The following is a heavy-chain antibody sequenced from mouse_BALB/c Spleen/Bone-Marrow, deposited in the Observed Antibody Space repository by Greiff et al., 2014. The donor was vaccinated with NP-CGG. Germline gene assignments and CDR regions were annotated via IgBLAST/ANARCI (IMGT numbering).Heavy chain of an antibody. CDR2: IWAGGST. J-gene: IGHJ2*01. CDR1: GFPLTNYG. V-gene: IGHV2-9*02. Sequence: QVQLKESGPGLVAPSQSLSITCTVSGFPLTNYGVHWVRQPPGKGLEWLGVIWAGGSTNYNSDLMSRLSITKDNSKSQFCLKMNSLQTDDTAMYYCARYRYYDYYFDYWGQGTTLTVSA. CDR3: ARYRYYDYYFDY. D-gene: IGHD2-4*01.